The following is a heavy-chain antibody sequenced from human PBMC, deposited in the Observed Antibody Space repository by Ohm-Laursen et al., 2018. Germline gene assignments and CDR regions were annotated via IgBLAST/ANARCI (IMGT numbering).Heavy chain of an antibody. J-gene: IGHJ3*02. V-gene: IGHV4-4*07. Sequence: GTLSLTCTVSGGSIRTYYWNCIRQPAGKGPEWIGRVHSSGSTNYNPSLKSRVTMSVDTSKNQFSLKLSSVTAADTAVCYCARETSLRAFDIWGQGTMVTVSS. CDR2: VHSSGST. CDR3: ARETSLRAFDI. D-gene: IGHD4-11*01. CDR1: GGSIRTYY.